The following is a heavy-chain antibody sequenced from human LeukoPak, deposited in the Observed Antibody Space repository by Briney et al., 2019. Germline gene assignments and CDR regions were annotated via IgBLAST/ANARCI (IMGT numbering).Heavy chain of an antibody. J-gene: IGHJ4*02. V-gene: IGHV3-30*18. CDR1: GFTFSSYG. CDR3: AKESPSNHYDSSGLDY. Sequence: GRSLRLSCAASGFTFSSYGMHWVRQAPGKGLEWVAVISYDGSNKYYADSVKGRFTIPRDNSKNTLYLQMNSLRAEDTAVYYCAKESPSNHYDSSGLDYWGQGTLVTVSS. D-gene: IGHD3-22*01. CDR2: ISYDGSNK.